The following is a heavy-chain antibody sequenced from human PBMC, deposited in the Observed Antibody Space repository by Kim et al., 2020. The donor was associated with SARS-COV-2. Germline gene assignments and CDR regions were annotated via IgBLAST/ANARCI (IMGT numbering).Heavy chain of an antibody. D-gene: IGHD6-13*01. CDR1: GFTFSSYA. V-gene: IGHV3-23*01. CDR3: AKDLIAAADYINWFDP. Sequence: GGSLRLSCAASGFTFSSYAMSWVRQAPGKGLEWVSAISGSGGSTYYADSVKGRFTISRDNSKNTLYLQMNSLRAEDTAVYYCAKDLIAAADYINWFDPWGQGTLVTVSS. J-gene: IGHJ5*02. CDR2: ISGSGGST.